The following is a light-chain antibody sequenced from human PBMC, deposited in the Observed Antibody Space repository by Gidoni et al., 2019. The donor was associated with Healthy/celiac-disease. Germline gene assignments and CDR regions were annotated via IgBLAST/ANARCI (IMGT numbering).Light chain of an antibody. CDR2: GAS. V-gene: IGKV3-20*01. J-gene: IGKJ1*01. Sequence: EIVLTPSPGTLSLSPGERATLSCRASQRVSSSYLAWYQQKPGQAPRLLIYGASSRATGIPDRFSGSGSGTDFTLTISRLEPEDFAVYYCQQYGSPTWTFGQGTKVEIK. CDR1: QRVSSSY. CDR3: QQYGSPTWT.